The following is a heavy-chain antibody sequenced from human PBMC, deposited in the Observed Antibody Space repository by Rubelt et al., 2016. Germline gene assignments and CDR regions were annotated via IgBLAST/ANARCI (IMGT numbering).Heavy chain of an antibody. CDR3: ARYAFSDTANNYFDY. CDR2: IYPGDSDT. J-gene: IGHJ4*02. V-gene: IGHV5-51*01. Sequence: VKKPGESLKISCKGSGYSFTSYWIGWVRQMPGKGLEWMGIIYPGDSDTRYSPSFQGQVTISADKSISTAYLQWSSLKASDTAMYYCARYAFSDTANNYFDYWGQGTLVTVSS. CDR1: GYSFTSYW. D-gene: IGHD5-18*01.